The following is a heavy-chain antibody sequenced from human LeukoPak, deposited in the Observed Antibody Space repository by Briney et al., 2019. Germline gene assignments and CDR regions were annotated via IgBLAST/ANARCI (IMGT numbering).Heavy chain of an antibody. CDR3: ARSRIAAAAPPDY. CDR1: GGSFSGYY. D-gene: IGHD6-13*01. Sequence: PSETLSLTCAVYGGSFSGYYWSWIRQPPGKGLEWIGEINHSGSTNCNPSLKSRVTISVDTSKNQFSLKLSSVTAADTAVYYCARSRIAAAAPPDYWGQGTLVTVSS. CDR2: INHSGST. J-gene: IGHJ4*02. V-gene: IGHV4-34*01.